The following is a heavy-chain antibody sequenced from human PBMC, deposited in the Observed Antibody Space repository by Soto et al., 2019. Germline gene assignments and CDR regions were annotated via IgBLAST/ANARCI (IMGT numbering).Heavy chain of an antibody. CDR1: GGPISTTSYY. CDR2: LYYTGTT. CDR3: AREDRFNGEGARGN. D-gene: IGHD1-26*01. V-gene: IGHV4-39*02. Sequence: QLQLQESGPRLVKPSETLSLTCTVSGGPISTTSYYWAWIRQPPEKGLEWLGSLYYTGTTYNNPSFQSRVTISIDTSRNQFSLRLTSVTAADTGVYYCAREDRFNGEGARGNWGQGTLVTVSS. J-gene: IGHJ4*02.